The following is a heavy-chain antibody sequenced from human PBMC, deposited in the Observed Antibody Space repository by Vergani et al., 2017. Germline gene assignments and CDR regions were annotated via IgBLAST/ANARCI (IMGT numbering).Heavy chain of an antibody. J-gene: IGHJ4*02. CDR1: GYTFTRYG. Sequence: QVQLVQSGAEVKKPGASVKVSCKASGYTFTRYGISGVRQAPGQGLEWMGWISAYNGNTHYAQKLQGRVTMTTDTSTSTAYMELRSLRSDDTAVYYCASDYYYDSSGYYADYWGQGTLVTVSS. CDR2: ISAYNGNT. CDR3: ASDYYYDSSGYYADY. V-gene: IGHV1-18*01. D-gene: IGHD3-22*01.